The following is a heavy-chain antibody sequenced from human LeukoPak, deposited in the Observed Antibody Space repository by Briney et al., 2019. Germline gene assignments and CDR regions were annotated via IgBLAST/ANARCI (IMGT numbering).Heavy chain of an antibody. CDR1: GFTFSSYD. CDR3: ARAGLEWFGELGPPREDYYYGMDV. D-gene: IGHD3-10*01. CDR2: IGTAGDT. J-gene: IGHJ6*02. V-gene: IGHV3-13*01. Sequence: QTGGSLRLSCAASGFTFSSYDMHWVRQATGKGLEWVSAIGTAGDTYYPGSVKGRFTISRENAKNSLYLQMNSLRAEDTAVYYCARAGLEWFGELGPPREDYYYGMDVWGQGTTVTVSS.